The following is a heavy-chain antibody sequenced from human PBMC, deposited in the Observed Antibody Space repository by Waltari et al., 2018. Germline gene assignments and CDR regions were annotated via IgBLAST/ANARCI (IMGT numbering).Heavy chain of an antibody. CDR3: ARQRGSYYSAFDY. J-gene: IGHJ4*02. CDR1: GDSMVGYY. Sequence: QVQLQESGPGLVKPSETLSLTCSVSGDSMVGYYGSWIRQSPGRGLEWIGSVYSGGNTKYDPSLQSRISMTVDTSKKQISLSRSVVTAADAAVYFCARQRGSYYSAFDYWGQGTRVAVSS. D-gene: IGHD1-26*01. V-gene: IGHV4-59*01. CDR2: VYSGGNT.